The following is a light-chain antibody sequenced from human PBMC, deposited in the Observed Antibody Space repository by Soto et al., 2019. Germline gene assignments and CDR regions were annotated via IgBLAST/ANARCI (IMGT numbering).Light chain of an antibody. CDR1: QSVTSNY. V-gene: IGKV3-20*01. J-gene: IGKJ5*01. CDR2: GAS. CDR3: QQYGSSPKIT. Sequence: EIVLTQSPGTLSLSPGERATLSCGASQSVTSNYLAWYQQKPGQAPRLLIFGASIRVKGIPDRFIGSGSGTDFTLTISRLEPEDFAVYYCQQYGSSPKITFGQGTRLEIK.